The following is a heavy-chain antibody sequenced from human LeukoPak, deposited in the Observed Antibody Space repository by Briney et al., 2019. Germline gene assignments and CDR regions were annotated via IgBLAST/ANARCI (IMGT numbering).Heavy chain of an antibody. V-gene: IGHV3-30*03. CDR2: IASDGGVK. CDR1: GLTFNNHG. J-gene: IGHJ4*02. Sequence: PGRSLRLSCVTSGLTFNNHGMHWVRQAPGKGLEWVAVIASDGGVKHFADSVQGRFTLSRDNSKNTLYLQMNSLSVEDTAVYYCAREAAWGQWYFDHWGQGTPVTVSS. D-gene: IGHD6-19*01. CDR3: AREAAWGQWYFDH.